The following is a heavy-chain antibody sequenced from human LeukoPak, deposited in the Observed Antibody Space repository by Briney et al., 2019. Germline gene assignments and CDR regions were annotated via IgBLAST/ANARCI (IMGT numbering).Heavy chain of an antibody. CDR1: VFTVISDY. CDR3: AMEIFYGMDV. Sequence: PGGSLRLSCAASVFTVISDYMSRVRQAPGKGLEWVSVIYSGDTTYYADSVRGRFTISRDDAKNTMYLQMNSLRAEDTAVYYCAMEIFYGMDVWGQGTTVTVSS. V-gene: IGHV3-66*01. J-gene: IGHJ6*02. D-gene: IGHD1-1*01. CDR2: IYSGDTT.